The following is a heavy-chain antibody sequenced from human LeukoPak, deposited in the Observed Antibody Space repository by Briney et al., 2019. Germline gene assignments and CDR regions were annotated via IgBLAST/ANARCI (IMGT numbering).Heavy chain of an antibody. D-gene: IGHD5-24*01. Sequence: PSETLSLTCIVSGDSITRSTYYWGWVRQPPGKGLEWIGAMHYSGTTFYTPSLKSRVSISVDTSKNQFSLSLRSVSAADTAVYYCARHSEEDGIKPQPLDSWGQGNLVTVSS. CDR2: MHYSGTT. CDR1: GDSITRSTYY. CDR3: ARHSEEDGIKPQPLDS. J-gene: IGHJ4*02. V-gene: IGHV4-39*01.